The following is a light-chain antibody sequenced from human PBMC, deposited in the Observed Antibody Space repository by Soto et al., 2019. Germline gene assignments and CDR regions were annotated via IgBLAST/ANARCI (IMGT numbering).Light chain of an antibody. J-gene: IGKJ1*01. Sequence: DIQMIQSPTSLSASVGDRVTITCRASQTVGTFLYWYQQRPGRAPNLLSYAASNLPTGVPSRFSGSGSGTDFALTINSLQPEDFGTYYCQQSYSSRSWTFGQGTEVHIK. CDR3: QQSYSSRSWT. CDR2: AAS. V-gene: IGKV1-39*01. CDR1: QTVGTF.